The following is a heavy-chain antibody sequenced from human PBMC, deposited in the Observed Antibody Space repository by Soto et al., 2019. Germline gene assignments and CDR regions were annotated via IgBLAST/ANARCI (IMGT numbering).Heavy chain of an antibody. J-gene: IGHJ4*02. Sequence: ASVEVSCKASVYTFTSYGMRWVRQAPGQGLEWMGWISAYNGNTNYAQKLQGRVTMTTDTSTSTAYMELRSLRSDDTAVYYCARDKGDGSGSYYGYWGQGTLVTVS. D-gene: IGHD3-10*01. CDR3: ARDKGDGSGSYYGY. CDR2: ISAYNGNT. V-gene: IGHV1-18*01. CDR1: VYTFTSYG.